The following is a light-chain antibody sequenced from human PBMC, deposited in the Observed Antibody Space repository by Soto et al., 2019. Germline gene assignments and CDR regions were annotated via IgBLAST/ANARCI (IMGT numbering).Light chain of an antibody. CDR1: QGISSA. CDR2: DAS. Sequence: AIQLTQSPSSLSASVGDRVTITCRACQGISSALAWYQQKPGKAPKLLIYDASSLESGVPSRFSGSGSGTDFTLTISSLQPEDFATYYCQQFNSYLITFGQGTRLEIQ. V-gene: IGKV1-13*02. CDR3: QQFNSYLIT. J-gene: IGKJ5*01.